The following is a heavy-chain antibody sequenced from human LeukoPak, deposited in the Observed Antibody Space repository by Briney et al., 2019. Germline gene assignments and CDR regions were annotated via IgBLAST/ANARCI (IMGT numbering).Heavy chain of an antibody. CDR2: ISAYNGNT. CDR1: GYTFTSYG. CDR3: ARGGHSGSFYYYYMDV. D-gene: IGHD1-26*01. J-gene: IGHJ6*03. Sequence: ASVKVSCKASGYTFTSYGISWVRQAPGQGLEWMGWISAYNGNTNYGQKLQGRVTMTTDTSTSTAYMELRSLRSDDTAVYYCARGGHSGSFYYYYMDVWGRGTTVTVSS. V-gene: IGHV1-18*01.